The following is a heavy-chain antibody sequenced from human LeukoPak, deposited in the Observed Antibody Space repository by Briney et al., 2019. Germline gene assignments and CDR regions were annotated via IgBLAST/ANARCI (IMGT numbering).Heavy chain of an antibody. D-gene: IGHD3-22*01. CDR2: IISKAYGGRT. CDR1: GFTFGDYA. J-gene: IGHJ6*03. V-gene: IGHV3-49*03. Sequence: PGGSLRLFRTASGFTFGDYAMSWFRQAPGKGLEWVGFIISKAYGGRTEYAASVKGRFTISRDDSKSIAYLQMNSLKTEDTAVYYCTRRLDSSGYSLYHYYYYYMDVWGKGTTVTVSS. CDR3: TRRLDSSGYSLYHYYYYYMDV.